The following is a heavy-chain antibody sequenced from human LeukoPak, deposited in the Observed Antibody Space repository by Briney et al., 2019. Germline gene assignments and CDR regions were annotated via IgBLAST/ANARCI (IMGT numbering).Heavy chain of an antibody. V-gene: IGHV1-2*02. CDR2: INPNSGGT. J-gene: IGHJ4*02. CDR1: GYTFTGYY. CDR3: ARVLGTGGFLGY. Sequence: ASVKVSCKASGYTFTGYYMHWVRQAPGQGLEWMGWINPNSGGTNYAQKFQGRVTMTRDTSIGTAYMELSRLRSDDTAVYYCARVLGTGGFLGYWGQGTLVTVSS. D-gene: IGHD7-27*01.